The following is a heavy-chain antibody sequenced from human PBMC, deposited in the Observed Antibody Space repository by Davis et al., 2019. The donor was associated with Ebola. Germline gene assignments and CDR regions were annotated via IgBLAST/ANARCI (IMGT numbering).Heavy chain of an antibody. Sequence: GESLKISCAASGFTFNYYAMSWVRQAPGKGLEWVSLIGGGGDDTYYPDSVKGRFTISRDNSKNMLFLQMNSLRAEDTAIYYCAKLDYNDSYFQDWGQGTLVTVSS. V-gene: IGHV3-23*01. J-gene: IGHJ1*01. D-gene: IGHD4-17*01. CDR1: GFTFNYYA. CDR2: IGGGGDDT. CDR3: AKLDYNDSYFQD.